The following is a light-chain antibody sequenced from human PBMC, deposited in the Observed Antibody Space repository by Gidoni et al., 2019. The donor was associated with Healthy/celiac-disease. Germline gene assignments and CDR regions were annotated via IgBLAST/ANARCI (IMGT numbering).Light chain of an antibody. V-gene: IGKV3-11*01. CDR3: QQRSNWPPRNT. Sequence: EIVFTQSPATLSLSPGERATLSCRASQSVSSYLAWYQQKPGQAPRLLIYDASNRATGIPARFSGSGSGTDFTLTISSLEPEDCAVYYCQQRSNWPPRNTFGQGTKLEIK. CDR1: QSVSSY. CDR2: DAS. J-gene: IGKJ2*01.